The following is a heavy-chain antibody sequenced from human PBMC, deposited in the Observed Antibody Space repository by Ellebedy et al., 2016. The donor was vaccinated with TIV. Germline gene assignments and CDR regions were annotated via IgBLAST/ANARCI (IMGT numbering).Heavy chain of an antibody. Sequence: PGGSLRLSCAASGLTFKNAWMSWVRQAPGKGLEWVGRIDPKSEGGATDYAAPVRGRFTISRDDSKNTVYLQMNSLKTEDTAIYYCAAERWAAAGLYYFDYWGQGTLITVSS. D-gene: IGHD6-13*01. V-gene: IGHV3-15*04. CDR2: IDPKSEGGAT. CDR3: AAERWAAAGLYYFDY. CDR1: GLTFKNAW. J-gene: IGHJ4*02.